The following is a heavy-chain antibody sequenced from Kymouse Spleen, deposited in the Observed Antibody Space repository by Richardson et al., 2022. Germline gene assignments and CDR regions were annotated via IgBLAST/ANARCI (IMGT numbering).Heavy chain of an antibody. J-gene: IGHJ5*02. D-gene: IGHD6-13*01. V-gene: IGHV3-73*02. CDR1: GFTFSGSA. Sequence: EVQLVESGGGLVQPGGSLKLSCAASGFTFSGSAMHWVRQASGKGLEWVGRIRSKANSYATAYAASVKGRFTISRDDSKNTAYLQMNSLKTEDTAVYYCTRHETSSWYDWFDPWGQGTLVTVSS. CDR3: TRHETSSWYDWFDP. CDR2: IRSKANSYAT.